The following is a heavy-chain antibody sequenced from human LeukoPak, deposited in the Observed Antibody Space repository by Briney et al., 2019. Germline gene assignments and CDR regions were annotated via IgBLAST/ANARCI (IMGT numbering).Heavy chain of an antibody. CDR1: GYTFTSYG. D-gene: IGHD2-21*01. V-gene: IGHV1-18*01. J-gene: IGHJ3*02. CDR3: ARDRDAAAYCGGDCCVAFDI. CDR2: ISAYNGNT. Sequence: ASVKVSCKASGYTFTSYGISWVRQAPGQGLEWMGWISAYNGNTNYAQKLQGRVTMTTDTSTSTAYMELRSLRSDDTAVYYCARDRDAAAYCGGDCCVAFDIWGQGTMVTVSS.